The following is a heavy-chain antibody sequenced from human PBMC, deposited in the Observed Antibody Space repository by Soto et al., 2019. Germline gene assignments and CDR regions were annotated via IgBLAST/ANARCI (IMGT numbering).Heavy chain of an antibody. D-gene: IGHD3-22*01. J-gene: IGHJ5*02. V-gene: IGHV1-46*01. CDR2: INPSGGST. Sequence: QVQLVQSGAEVKKPGASVKVSCKASGYTFTSYYMHWVRQAPGQGLEWMGIINPSGGSTSYAQKFQGRVTMTRDTSTSTVYMEMSSLRSEDTAVYYCARVGYYDSSCPWFDPCGQGTLVTVSS. CDR3: ARVGYYDSSCPWFDP. CDR1: GYTFTSYY.